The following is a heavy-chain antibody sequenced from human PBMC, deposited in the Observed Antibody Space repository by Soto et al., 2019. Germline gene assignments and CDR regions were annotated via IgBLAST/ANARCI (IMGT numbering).Heavy chain of an antibody. D-gene: IGHD2-21*01. Sequence: SLTCAGSGGSITSGNAYSWSWIRQPPGKGLEWIGSISHTGSTSYNPSLKSRLTMSVDKSKNQFSLRLSSVTAADMAVYYCARAVAPYFPTWFDPWGQGILVTVS. V-gene: IGHV4-30-2*01. CDR3: ARAVAPYFPTWFDP. J-gene: IGHJ5*02. CDR2: ISHTGST. CDR1: GGSITSGNAYS.